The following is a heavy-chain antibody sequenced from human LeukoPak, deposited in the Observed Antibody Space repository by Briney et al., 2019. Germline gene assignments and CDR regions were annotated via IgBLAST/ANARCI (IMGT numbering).Heavy chain of an antibody. CDR2: IFPSGGEI. V-gene: IGHV3-23*01. CDR1: GFTFSTFA. Sequence: GGSLRLSCAASGFTFSTFAMIWVRQPPGKGLEWVSSIFPSGGEIHYADSVRGRFTISRDNSKNTLYLQMNSLRAEDTAVYYCGKDRSKPLPVVGATAHYVDYWGQGTLVTVSS. D-gene: IGHD1-26*01. J-gene: IGHJ4*02. CDR3: GKDRSKPLPVVGATAHYVDY.